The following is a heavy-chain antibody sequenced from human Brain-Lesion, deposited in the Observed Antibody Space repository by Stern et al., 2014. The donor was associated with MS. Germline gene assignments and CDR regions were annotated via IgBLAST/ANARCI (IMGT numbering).Heavy chain of an antibody. D-gene: IGHD2-15*01. CDR1: GGSVSSTSYA. CDR2: LYYSGNT. Sequence: QVQLQESGPGLVKPSETLSLTCTVAGGSVSSTSYAWAWIRQPPGKGLEWIGTLYYSGNTYYRPSLNSRLTTSLDTSQNQFSLQLRFVTAADTAVYYCAGEEDIRYCSGGSCTGNWFDPWGQGTLVTVSS. V-gene: IGHV4-39*01. CDR3: AGEEDIRYCSGGSCTGNWFDP. J-gene: IGHJ5*02.